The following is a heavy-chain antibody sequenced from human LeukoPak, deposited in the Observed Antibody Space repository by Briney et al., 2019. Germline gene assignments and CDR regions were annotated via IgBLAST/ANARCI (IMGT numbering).Heavy chain of an antibody. J-gene: IGHJ6*03. CDR1: GFTFSRYW. V-gene: IGHV3-74*01. CDR2: IISDGSST. D-gene: IGHD1-1*01. Sequence: PGGSLRLSCAASGFTFSRYWMHWVRHAPGKGLVWVSRIISDGSSTSYADSVKGRFTISRDNSKNTLYLQMNSLRAEDTAVYYCARGYNWNDEYYYYMDVWGKGTTVTVSS. CDR3: ARGYNWNDEYYYYMDV.